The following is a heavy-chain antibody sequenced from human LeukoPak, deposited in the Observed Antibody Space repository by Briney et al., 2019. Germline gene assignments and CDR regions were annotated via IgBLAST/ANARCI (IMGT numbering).Heavy chain of an antibody. CDR1: GYSFTSYW. CDR2: IYPGDSDT. Sequence: GESLKISCKGSGYSFTSYWIGWVRQMPGKGLEWMGIIYPGDSDTRYSPSFQGQVTISADKSISTAYLQWSSLKASDTAMYYCARPHEVGANGGAWFDYWGQGTLVTVSS. J-gene: IGHJ4*02. V-gene: IGHV5-51*01. D-gene: IGHD1-26*01. CDR3: ARPHEVGANGGAWFDY.